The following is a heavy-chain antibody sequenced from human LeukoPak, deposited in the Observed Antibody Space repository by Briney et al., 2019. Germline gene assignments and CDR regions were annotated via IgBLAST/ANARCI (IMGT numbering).Heavy chain of an antibody. V-gene: IGHV3-30-3*01. CDR2: ISYDGSNK. CDR3: ARDVPHIVVVTSHWFDP. D-gene: IGHD2-21*02. J-gene: IGHJ5*02. Sequence: GGSLRLSCAASGFTFSSYAMHWVRQAPGKGLEWVAVISYDGSNKYYADSVKGRFTISRDNSKNTLYLQMNSLRAEDTAVYYCARDVPHIVVVTSHWFDPWSQGTLVTVSS. CDR1: GFTFSSYA.